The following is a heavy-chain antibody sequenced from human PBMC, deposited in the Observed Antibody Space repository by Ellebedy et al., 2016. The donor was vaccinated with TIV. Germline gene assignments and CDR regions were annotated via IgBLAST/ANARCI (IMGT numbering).Heavy chain of an antibody. CDR3: AGSPSTGY. D-gene: IGHD4-17*01. Sequence: GESLKISCAASGISFSDHYMSWVRQAPGKGLEWVSVIYSGGSTYYADSVKGRFTISRDKSKNTLYLQMNSLRAEETAVYYCAGSPSTGYWGRGTLVTVSS. J-gene: IGHJ4*02. CDR1: GISFSDHY. CDR2: IYSGGST. V-gene: IGHV3-53*01.